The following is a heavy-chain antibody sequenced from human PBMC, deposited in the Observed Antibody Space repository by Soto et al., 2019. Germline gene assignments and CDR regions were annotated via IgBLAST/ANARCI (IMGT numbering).Heavy chain of an antibody. V-gene: IGHV1-2*02. J-gene: IGHJ4*02. CDR1: GYTFTGSY. D-gene: IGHD6-6*01. CDR2: VNPNTGGT. Sequence: QVQLVQSGAEVKKPGASVKVSCKASGYTFTGSYMHWVRQAPGQGLEWMGWVNPNTGGTNYAQKFQGRVPMTRDTSISTAYMELSRLSSDDTAVFYGGRGGYSSSSPSDYWGQGTLVTVSS. CDR3: GRGGYSSSSPSDY.